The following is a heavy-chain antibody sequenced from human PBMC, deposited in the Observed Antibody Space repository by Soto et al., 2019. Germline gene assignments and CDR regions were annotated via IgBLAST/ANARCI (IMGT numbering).Heavy chain of an antibody. J-gene: IGHJ6*02. V-gene: IGHV5-51*01. D-gene: IGHD4-17*01. CDR3: ARYPTLTDYFFHGMDV. CDR2: IFPIDSDT. CDR1: GYTFTRNW. Sequence: GESLKISCKGSGYTFTRNWIGWVRQMPGKGLEWMGIIFPIDSDTRYSPSFQGQVTISADRSISTAYLQWSSLKASDTGMYYCARYPTLTDYFFHGMDVWGQGTTVTVSS.